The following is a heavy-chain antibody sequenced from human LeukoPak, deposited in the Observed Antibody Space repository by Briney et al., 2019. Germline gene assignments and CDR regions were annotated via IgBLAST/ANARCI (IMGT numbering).Heavy chain of an antibody. CDR3: ARMYAGIFPNGFDI. CDR2: IYNSGST. V-gene: IGHV4-39*07. Sequence: SETLSLTCTVSGGSISSSSYYWGWIRQPPGKGLEWIGSIYNSGSTYYNPSLKSRLIISVDTSNNQFSLKLNSVTAADTAVYYCARMYAGIFPNGFDIWGQGTMVTVSS. D-gene: IGHD4-23*01. CDR1: GGSISSSSYY. J-gene: IGHJ3*02.